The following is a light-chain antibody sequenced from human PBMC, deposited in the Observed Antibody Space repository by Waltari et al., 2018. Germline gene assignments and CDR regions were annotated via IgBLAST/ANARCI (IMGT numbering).Light chain of an antibody. CDR3: QSADSSGTYWV. CDR2: KDS. CDR1: ALPKQY. J-gene: IGLJ3*02. Sequence: SYELTQPPSVSVSPGQTARITCSGDALPKQYAYWYQQKPGQAPVLVIYKDSGRPSGIPGRVSGSSSGTTVTLTISGVQAEDEADYYCQSADSSGTYWVFGGGTKLTVL. V-gene: IGLV3-25*03.